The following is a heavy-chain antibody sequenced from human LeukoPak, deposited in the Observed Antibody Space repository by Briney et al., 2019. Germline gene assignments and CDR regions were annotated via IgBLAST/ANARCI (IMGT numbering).Heavy chain of an antibody. CDR1: GYTFTGYY. CDR3: ARALAPIYYMDV. Sequence: ASVKVSCKASGYTFTGYYMHWVRQAPGQGLEWMGWINPNSGGTNYAQKFQGRVTMTRDTSISTAYMELSRLRSDDTAVYYCARALAPIYYMDVWGKGTTVTVSS. J-gene: IGHJ6*03. D-gene: IGHD3-3*02. CDR2: INPNSGGT. V-gene: IGHV1-2*02.